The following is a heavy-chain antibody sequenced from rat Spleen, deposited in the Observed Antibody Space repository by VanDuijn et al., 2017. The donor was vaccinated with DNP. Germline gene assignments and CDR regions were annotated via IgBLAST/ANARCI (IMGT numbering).Heavy chain of an antibody. CDR3: TREDYGGSFDY. V-gene: IGHV5-25*01. CDR2: ISSSGGNI. Sequence: EVQLVESGGGLVQPGRSLKLSCTASGFTFSDYYMAWVRQAPTQGLEWVATISSSGGNIYFRDSVKGRFTISRDTTKSTLYLQMNSLRSEDTASYYCTREDYGGSFDYWGQGVMVTVSS. CDR1: GFTFSDYY. J-gene: IGHJ2*01. D-gene: IGHD1-11*01.